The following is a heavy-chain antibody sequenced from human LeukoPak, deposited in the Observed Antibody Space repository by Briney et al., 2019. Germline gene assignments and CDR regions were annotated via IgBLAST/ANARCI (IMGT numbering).Heavy chain of an antibody. D-gene: IGHD6-6*01. CDR1: GGSISSYY. CDR3: ARDRSSSSSSAFDI. Sequence: SETLSLTCTVSGGSISSYYWSWIRQPPGKGLEWIGYIYYSGSTNYNPSLKSRVTISVDTSKNQFSLRLSSVTAADTAVYYCARDRSSSSSSAFDIWGQGTMVTVSS. V-gene: IGHV4-59*01. CDR2: IYYSGST. J-gene: IGHJ3*02.